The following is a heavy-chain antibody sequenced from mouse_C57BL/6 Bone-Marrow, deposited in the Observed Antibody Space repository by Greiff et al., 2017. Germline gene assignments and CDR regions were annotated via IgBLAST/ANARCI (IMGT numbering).Heavy chain of an antibody. Sequence: EVQLVESGGGLVKPGGSLKLSCAASGFTFSSYAMSWVRQTPEKRLAWVATISGGGSYTYYPDNVKGRFTISGDKAKNNLYLQMSHLKSEDTAMYYCARERGRAMDYWGQGTSVTVSS. J-gene: IGHJ4*01. CDR1: GFTFSSYA. V-gene: IGHV5-4*01. CDR3: ARERGRAMDY. CDR2: ISGGGSYT.